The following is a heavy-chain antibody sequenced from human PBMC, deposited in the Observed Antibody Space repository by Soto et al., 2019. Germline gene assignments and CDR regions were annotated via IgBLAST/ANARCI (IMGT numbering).Heavy chain of an antibody. J-gene: IGHJ4*02. D-gene: IGHD1-1*01. CDR2: IHHSGSI. V-gene: IGHV4-34*01. CDR1: GGSLSGYY. CDR3: SRGGDAYKAGNY. Sequence: SETLSLTCAVYGGSLSGYYWTWIRRPPGEGLEWIGEIHHSGSINYNSSLKSPVTISADTSKNQFFLKLSSVTAADTAVYYCSRGGDAYKAGNYWGQGTLVTVSS.